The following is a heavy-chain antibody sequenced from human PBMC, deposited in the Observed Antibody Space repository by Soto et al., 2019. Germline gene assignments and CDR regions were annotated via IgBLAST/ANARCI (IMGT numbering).Heavy chain of an antibody. CDR3: ARDVSAQRCPSVGFDP. CDR1: GFPFSAYA. D-gene: IGHD4-17*01. J-gene: IGHJ5*02. Sequence: EVQLVESGGGLVKPGGSLRLSCAASGFPFSAYALNWVRQAPGKGLEWVSSMSSGGNYVYYAGSVKGRFTISRDNAKTSLFLQMNSLRVEDTAVYYCARDVSAQRCPSVGFDPWGQGTLVTVSS. CDR2: MSSGGNYV. V-gene: IGHV3-21*02.